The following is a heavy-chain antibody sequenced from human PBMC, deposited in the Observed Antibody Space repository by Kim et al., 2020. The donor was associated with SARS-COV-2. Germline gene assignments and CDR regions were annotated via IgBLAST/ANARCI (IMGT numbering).Heavy chain of an antibody. V-gene: IGHV4-59*08. Sequence: SETLSLTCTVSGGSISGFYWSWIRQSPEKGLEWIGYIFYSGSTNYNPSLNSRVTISVDPSKNQFSLNLNSVTAADTAMYYCARHGQYVSSGYDFDFWGEG. J-gene: IGHJ4*02. CDR2: IFYSGST. CDR3: ARHGQYVSSGYDFDF. CDR1: GGSISGFY. D-gene: IGHD3-22*01.